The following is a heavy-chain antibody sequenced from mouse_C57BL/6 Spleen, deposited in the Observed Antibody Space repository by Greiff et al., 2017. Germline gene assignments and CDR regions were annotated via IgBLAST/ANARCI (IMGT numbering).Heavy chain of an antibody. V-gene: IGHV1-5*01. D-gene: IGHD1-1*01. CDR3: TRDYGSREAMDD. Sequence: DVKLQESGTVLARPGASVKMSCKTSGYTFTSYWMHWVKQRPGQGLEWIGAIYPGNSDTSYNQKFKGKAKLTAVTSASTAYMELSSLTNEDSAVYYCTRDYGSREAMDDWGQGTSVTVSS. J-gene: IGHJ4*01. CDR2: IYPGNSDT. CDR1: GYTFTSYW.